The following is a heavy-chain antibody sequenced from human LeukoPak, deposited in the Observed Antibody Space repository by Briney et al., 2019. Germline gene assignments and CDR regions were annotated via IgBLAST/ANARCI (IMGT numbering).Heavy chain of an antibody. CDR2: IYYSGST. CDR1: GGSISSSSYY. J-gene: IGHJ4*02. V-gene: IGHV4-39*01. Sequence: SETLSLTCTVSGGSISSSSYYRGWIRQPPGKGLEWIGSIYYSGSTYYNPSLKSRVTISVDTSKNQFSLKLSSVTAADTAVYYCARLAAAGPIHYFDYWGQGTLVTVSS. CDR3: ARLAAAGPIHYFDY. D-gene: IGHD6-13*01.